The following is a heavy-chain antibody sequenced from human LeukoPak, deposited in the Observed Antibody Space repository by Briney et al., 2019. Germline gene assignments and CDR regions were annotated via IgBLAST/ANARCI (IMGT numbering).Heavy chain of an antibody. J-gene: IGHJ4*02. D-gene: IGHD6-13*01. Sequence: GGSLRLSCAASGFTFSNYWMSWVRQAPGKGLEWVANIKQDGRDKYYVDSVKGRFTISRDNAKNSLYLQMNSLRAEDTAVYYCARDLRSSSSWTGNYWGQGTLVTVSS. CDR1: GFTFSNYW. CDR3: ARDLRSSSSWTGNY. CDR2: IKQDGRDK. V-gene: IGHV3-7*01.